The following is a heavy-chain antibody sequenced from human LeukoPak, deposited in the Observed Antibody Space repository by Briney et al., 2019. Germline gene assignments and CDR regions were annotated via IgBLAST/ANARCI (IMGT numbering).Heavy chain of an antibody. D-gene: IGHD5-24*01. CDR2: IYYSGST. V-gene: IGHV4-39*07. CDR1: GGSISSSSYY. CDR3: ARSRDGYPDGHTFDY. Sequence: SETLSLTCTVSGGSISSSSYYWGWIRQPPGKGLEWIGSIYYSGSTYYNPSLKSRVTISVDTSKNQFSLKLSSVTAADTAVYYCARSRDGYPDGHTFDYWGQGTLVTVSS. J-gene: IGHJ4*02.